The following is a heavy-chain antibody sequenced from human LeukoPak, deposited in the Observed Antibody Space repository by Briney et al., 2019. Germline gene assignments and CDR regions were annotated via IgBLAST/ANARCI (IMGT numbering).Heavy chain of an antibody. J-gene: IGHJ3*02. CDR3: ARGLVGATSAFDI. V-gene: IGHV1-69*02. Sequence: SVKVSCKASGGTFTSYTISWVRQAPGQGLERMGRIIPILGIANYAQKFPGRVTITADKSTSTAYMELSSLRSEDTAVYYCARGLVGATSAFDIWGQGTMVTVSS. CDR2: IIPILGIA. D-gene: IGHD1-26*01. CDR1: GGTFTSYT.